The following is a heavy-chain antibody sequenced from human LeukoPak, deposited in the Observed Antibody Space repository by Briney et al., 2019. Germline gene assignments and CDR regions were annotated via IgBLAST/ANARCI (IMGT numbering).Heavy chain of an antibody. J-gene: IGHJ4*02. CDR2: ISSSSSTI. Sequence: GGSLRPSCAASGFTFSSYSMNWVRQAPGKGLEWVSYISSSSSTIYYADSVKGRFTISRDNAKNSLYLQMNSLRAEDTAVYYCARDPPVVYSSSWYLYFDYWGQGTLVTVSS. CDR1: GFTFSSYS. V-gene: IGHV3-48*01. D-gene: IGHD6-13*01. CDR3: ARDPPVVYSSSWYLYFDY.